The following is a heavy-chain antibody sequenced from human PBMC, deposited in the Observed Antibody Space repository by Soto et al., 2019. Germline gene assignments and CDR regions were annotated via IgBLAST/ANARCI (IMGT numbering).Heavy chain of an antibody. J-gene: IGHJ4*02. CDR1: GFTISKKY. CDR2: IYSGGST. Sequence: PGGSLRLSCAASGFTISKKYMSWVRQAPGKGLEWVSVIYSGGSTYYADSVKGRFTISRDDSKNTLYLQMNGLRAEDTALYYCASRPHGDYNMLDYWGPGTLVTVSS. D-gene: IGHD4-17*01. CDR3: ASRPHGDYNMLDY. V-gene: IGHV3-66*01.